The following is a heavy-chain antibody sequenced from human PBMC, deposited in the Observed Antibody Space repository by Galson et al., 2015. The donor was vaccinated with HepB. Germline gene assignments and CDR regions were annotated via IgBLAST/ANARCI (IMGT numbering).Heavy chain of an antibody. Sequence: SVKVSCKASGYTFTSYGISWVRQAPGQGLEWMGWISAYNGNTNYAQRLQGRVTMTTDTSTSTAYMELRSLRSDDTAVYYCAREELIAAVGTESEYYYYGMDVWGQGTTVTVSS. D-gene: IGHD6-13*01. CDR3: AREELIAAVGTESEYYYYGMDV. J-gene: IGHJ6*02. CDR1: GYTFTSYG. V-gene: IGHV1-18*01. CDR2: ISAYNGNT.